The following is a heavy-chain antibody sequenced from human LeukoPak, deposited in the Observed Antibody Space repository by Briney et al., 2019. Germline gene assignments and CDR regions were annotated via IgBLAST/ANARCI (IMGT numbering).Heavy chain of an antibody. V-gene: IGHV3-21*01. J-gene: IGHJ4*02. CDR3: ARDPHYGDFGVVDY. Sequence: PAGSLRLSCAASGFTFSSYSMNWVRQAPGKGLEWVSSISSSSSYIYYADSVKGRFTISRDNAKNSLYLQMNSLRAEDTAVYYCARDPHYGDFGVVDYWGQGTLVTVSS. D-gene: IGHD4-17*01. CDR2: ISSSSSYI. CDR1: GFTFSSYS.